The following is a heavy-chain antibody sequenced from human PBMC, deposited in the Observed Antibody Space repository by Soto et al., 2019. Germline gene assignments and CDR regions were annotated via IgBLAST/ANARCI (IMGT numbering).Heavy chain of an antibody. J-gene: IGHJ4*02. CDR3: AKGGRQWLVTSDFNC. CDR1: GFTFSDYA. Sequence: VQLVESGGGVVQPGRSLRLSCAASGFTFSDYAMHWVRQAPGKGLEWVAVVSHDGRNTHYADSVKGRFTISRDSSKYTVALEMTSLRAEDTAVYYCAKGGRQWLVTSDFNCWGQGALVTVSS. CDR2: VSHDGRNT. D-gene: IGHD6-19*01. V-gene: IGHV3-30*18.